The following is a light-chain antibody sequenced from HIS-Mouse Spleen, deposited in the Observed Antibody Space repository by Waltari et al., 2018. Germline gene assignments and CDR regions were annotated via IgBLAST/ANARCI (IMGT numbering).Light chain of an antibody. V-gene: IGLV2-14*01. CDR2: EVS. Sequence: QSALTQPASVSGSPGQSITISCTGTSSDVGGYNYVSWYQQHPGKAPKLMIYEVSNRPSGLSNRFSGSKSGNTASLTISGLQAEDEADYYCSSYTSSSTLLYVFGTGTKVTVL. CDR1: SSDVGGYNY. J-gene: IGLJ1*01. CDR3: SSYTSSSTLLYV.